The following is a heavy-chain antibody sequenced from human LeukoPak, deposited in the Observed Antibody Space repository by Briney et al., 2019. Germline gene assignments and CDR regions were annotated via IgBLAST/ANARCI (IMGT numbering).Heavy chain of an antibody. CDR2: IRANGETT. CDR3: AKDRFVNDSSGYWDY. J-gene: IGHJ4*02. CDR1: GFTFTHYG. Sequence: GGSLRLSCAASGFTFTHYGMNWVRQAPGKGLEWVSGIRANGETTYYADSVRGRFTISRDNSKNTLYLQMNSLRAEDTAVYYCAKDRFVNDSSGYWDYWGQGTLVTVSS. V-gene: IGHV3-23*01. D-gene: IGHD3-22*01.